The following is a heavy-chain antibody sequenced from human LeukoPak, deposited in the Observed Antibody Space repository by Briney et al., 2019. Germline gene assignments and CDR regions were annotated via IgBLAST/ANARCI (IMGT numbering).Heavy chain of an antibody. Sequence: ASVKVSCKTSGYTLTSYGINWVREAPGQGLEWVGWISVYNGNTNYPQKLQGRVTMTTDTSTSTAYMELRSLRSDDTAVYYCASGGRGYYYDISGYFDYWGQGTLVSVSS. CDR2: ISVYNGNT. D-gene: IGHD3-22*01. CDR1: GYTLTSYG. J-gene: IGHJ4*02. V-gene: IGHV1-18*01. CDR3: ASGGRGYYYDISGYFDY.